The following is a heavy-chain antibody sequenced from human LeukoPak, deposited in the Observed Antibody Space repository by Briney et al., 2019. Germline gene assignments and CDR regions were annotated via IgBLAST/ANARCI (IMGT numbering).Heavy chain of an antibody. Sequence: GGSLRLSCAASGFTFSSYAMSWVRQAPGKGLEWVSAISGSGGSTYYADSVKGRFTISRDNSKNTLYLQMNSLRAEDTAVYYCVKAGPIDYDFWSGSVAFDIWGQGTMVTVSS. CDR1: GFTFSSYA. V-gene: IGHV3-23*01. CDR2: ISGSGGST. CDR3: VKAGPIDYDFWSGSVAFDI. J-gene: IGHJ3*02. D-gene: IGHD3-3*01.